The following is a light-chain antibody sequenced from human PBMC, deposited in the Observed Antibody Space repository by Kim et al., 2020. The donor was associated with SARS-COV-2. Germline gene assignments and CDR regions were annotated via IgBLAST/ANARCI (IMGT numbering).Light chain of an antibody. CDR1: SLRSYY. J-gene: IGLJ3*02. CDR3: NSRDSSGNHWV. Sequence: SSELTQDPAVSVALGQTVRITCQGDSLRSYYESWYQQKPGQAPVLVIYGKNNRPSGIPDRFSGSSSGNTASLTITGAQAEEEADYYCNSRDSSGNHWVFGGGTQLTVL. CDR2: GKN. V-gene: IGLV3-19*01.